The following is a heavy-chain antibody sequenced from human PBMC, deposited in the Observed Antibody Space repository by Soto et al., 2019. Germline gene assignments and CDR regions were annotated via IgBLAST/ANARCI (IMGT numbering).Heavy chain of an antibody. D-gene: IGHD2-2*01. J-gene: IGHJ6*02. Sequence: ASVKVSCKASGGTFSNYAISWVRQAPGQGLEWMGGIIPISGTANYAQKFQGRVTITAGESTSTAYMELSSLRSEDTAVYYCARSQGSSTSLEIYYYYYYGMDVWGQGTTVTVS. CDR2: IIPISGTA. CDR3: ARSQGSSTSLEIYYYYYYGMDV. V-gene: IGHV1-69*13. CDR1: GGTFSNYA.